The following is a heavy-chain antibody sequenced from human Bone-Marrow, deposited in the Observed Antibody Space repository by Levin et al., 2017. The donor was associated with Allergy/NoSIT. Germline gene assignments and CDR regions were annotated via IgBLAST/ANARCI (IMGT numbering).Heavy chain of an antibody. V-gene: IGHV3-23*01. D-gene: IGHD1/OR15-1a*01. CDR1: GFTFSNYA. CDR3: AKNKDEGMAFYQY. CDR2: ISPHGENT. Sequence: QTGGSLRLSCAASGFTFSNYAMTWVRQAPGKGLEWVSAISPHGENTYYADSVKGRFSVSRDNSKNTVDLQMHSLRAEDTAVYYCAKNKDEGMAFYQYWGQGTLVSVSS. J-gene: IGHJ4*02.